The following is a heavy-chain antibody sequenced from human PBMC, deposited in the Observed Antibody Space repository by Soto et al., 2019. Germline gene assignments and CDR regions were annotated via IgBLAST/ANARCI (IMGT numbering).Heavy chain of an antibody. V-gene: IGHV3-48*03. CDR1: GFTFSSYE. CDR2: ISSSGSTI. CDR3: ASPSLYGSGTYCFDY. Sequence: GGSLRLSCAASGFTFSSYEMNWVRQAPGKGLEWVSYISSSGSTIYYADSVKGRFTTSRDNAKNSLYLQMNSLRAEDTAVYYCASPSLYGSGTYCFDYWGQGTMVTVYS. D-gene: IGHD3-10*01. J-gene: IGHJ4*02.